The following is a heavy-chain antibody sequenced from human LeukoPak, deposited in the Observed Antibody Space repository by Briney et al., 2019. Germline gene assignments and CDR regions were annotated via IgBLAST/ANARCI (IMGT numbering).Heavy chain of an antibody. CDR2: IYHGETT. D-gene: IGHD1-1*01. J-gene: IGHJ4*02. CDR3: ASNWSDFDY. Sequence: SETLSLTCTVSGYSISSGHYWGWIRQPPGKGLEWIGSIYHGETTYYNPSLKTRLTISLDTSKNQFSLRLSSVTAADTAVYYCASNWSDFDYWGQGILVTVSS. V-gene: IGHV4-38-2*02. CDR1: GYSISSGHY.